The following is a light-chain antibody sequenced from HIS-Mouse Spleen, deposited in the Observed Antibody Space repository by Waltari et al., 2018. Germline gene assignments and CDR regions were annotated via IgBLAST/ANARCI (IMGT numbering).Light chain of an antibody. Sequence: QSALTQPASVSGSPGQSITISCTGTSSDVGGYNYVSLYQQHPGKAPTLRIYDVSNRPSGVSIRFSGSKSGNTASLTISGLQAEDEADYYCSSYTSSSTEVFGGGTKLTVL. CDR1: SSDVGGYNY. CDR3: SSYTSSSTEV. J-gene: IGLJ2*01. V-gene: IGLV2-14*03. CDR2: DVS.